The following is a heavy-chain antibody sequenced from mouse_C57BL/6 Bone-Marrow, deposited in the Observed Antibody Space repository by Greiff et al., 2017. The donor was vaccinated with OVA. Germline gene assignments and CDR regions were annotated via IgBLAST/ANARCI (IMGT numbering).Heavy chain of an antibody. CDR2: IDPSDSYT. D-gene: IGHD1-1*01. J-gene: IGHJ2*01. Sequence: QVQLQQPGAELVKPGASVKLSCKASGYTFTSYWMQWVKQRPGQGLEWIGEIDPSDSYTNYNQKFKGKATLTVDTSSSTAYMQLSSLTSEDSAVYYCARPITTVVPHYFDYWGQGTTLTVSS. V-gene: IGHV1-50*01. CDR1: GYTFTSYW. CDR3: ARPITTVVPHYFDY.